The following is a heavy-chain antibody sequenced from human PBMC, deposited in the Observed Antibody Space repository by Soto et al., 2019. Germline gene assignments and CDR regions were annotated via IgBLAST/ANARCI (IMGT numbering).Heavy chain of an antibody. D-gene: IGHD3-16*01. CDR3: ARIPYTSASFDY. Sequence: PSETLSLTCTVSGVSISSVSLSPNYWGWVRQPPGKGLEYIGSVSYSGSTNYNPSLKSRVSISVDTSESQFSLKLTSVTTADTAVYFCARIPYTSASFDYWGQGALVTVSS. CDR2: VSYSGST. V-gene: IGHV4-61*01. CDR1: GVSISSVSLSPNY. J-gene: IGHJ4*02.